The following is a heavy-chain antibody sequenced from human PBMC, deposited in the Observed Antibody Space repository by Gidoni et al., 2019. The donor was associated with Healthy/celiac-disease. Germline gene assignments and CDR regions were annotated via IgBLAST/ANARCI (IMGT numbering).Heavy chain of an antibody. Sequence: EVQLLESGGGLVQPGGSLRLSCAASGFTFSSYAMSWVRQAPGKGLEWVSAISGSGGSTYYADSVKGRFTISRDNSKNTLYLQMNSLRAEDTAVYYCAKEDIVVVGTTDYYGMDVWGQGTTVTVSS. CDR3: AKEDIVVVGTTDYYGMDV. J-gene: IGHJ6*02. V-gene: IGHV3-23*01. D-gene: IGHD2-2*01. CDR2: ISGSGGST. CDR1: GFTFSSYA.